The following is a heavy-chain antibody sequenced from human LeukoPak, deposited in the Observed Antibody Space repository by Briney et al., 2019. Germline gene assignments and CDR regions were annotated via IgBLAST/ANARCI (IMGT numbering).Heavy chain of an antibody. CDR1: GGSFSGYY. D-gene: IGHD3-10*01. Sequence: PSETLSLTCALYGGSFSGYYWSWIRQPPGKGLEWIGEINHSGSTNYNPSLKSRVTISVDTSKNQFSLKLSSVTAADTAVYYCANAQIRGRLRGTVYWGQGTLVTVSS. CDR2: INHSGST. V-gene: IGHV4-34*01. J-gene: IGHJ4*02. CDR3: ANAQIRGRLRGTVY.